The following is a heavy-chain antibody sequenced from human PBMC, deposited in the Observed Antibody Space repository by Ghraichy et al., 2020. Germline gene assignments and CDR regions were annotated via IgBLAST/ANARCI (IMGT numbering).Heavy chain of an antibody. CDR3: ASGLGRGRSKFLH. Sequence: ASVKVSCKTGRSTFCTPFTYFVRVSRRLGVKCMGWINPNSGGTNYAQKFQGRVTMTRDTSISTAYMELSSLRSDDTAVYDCASGLGRGRSKFLHWGQGTLLTVSS. CDR1: RSTFCTPF. V-gene: IGHV1-2*02. D-gene: IGHD6-19*01. CDR2: INPNSGGT. J-gene: IGHJ1*01.